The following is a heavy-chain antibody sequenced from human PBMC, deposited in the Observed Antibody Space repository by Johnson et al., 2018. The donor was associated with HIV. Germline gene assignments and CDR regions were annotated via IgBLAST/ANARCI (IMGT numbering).Heavy chain of an antibody. CDR3: ARLKNGAFDI. CDR1: GFTFSTYW. Sequence: VQLVESGGGLVKPGGSLRLSCAASGFTFSTYWMHWVRQAPGKGLVWVSVIYSGGSTYYADSVKGRFTISRDNSKNTLFLQMNSLRVEDTAVYYCARLKNGAFDIWGQGTMVTVSS. CDR2: IYSGGST. J-gene: IGHJ3*02. D-gene: IGHD2-8*01. V-gene: IGHV3-66*01.